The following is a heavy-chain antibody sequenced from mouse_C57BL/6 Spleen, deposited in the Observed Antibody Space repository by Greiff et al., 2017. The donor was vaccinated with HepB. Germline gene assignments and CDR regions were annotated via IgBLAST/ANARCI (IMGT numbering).Heavy chain of an antibody. CDR2: IYPGSGST. Sequence: VHVKQPGAELVKPGASVKMSCKASGYTFTSYWITWVKQRPGQGLEWIGDIYPGSGSTNYNEKFKSKATLTVDTSSSTAYMQLSSLTSEDSAVYYCARDYSNWYFDVWGTGTTVTVSS. CDR3: ARDYSNWYFDV. J-gene: IGHJ1*03. V-gene: IGHV1-55*01. CDR1: GYTFTSYW. D-gene: IGHD2-5*01.